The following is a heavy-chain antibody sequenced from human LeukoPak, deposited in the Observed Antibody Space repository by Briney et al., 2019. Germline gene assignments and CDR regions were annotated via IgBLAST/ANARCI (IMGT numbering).Heavy chain of an antibody. CDR1: GYTFTGYY. V-gene: IGHV1-2*02. CDR2: INPNSGGT. CDR3: ARSQTYYDILTGYVNYYYYGMDV. D-gene: IGHD3-9*01. Sequence: ASVKVSCKASGYTFTGYYMHWVRQAPGQGLEWMGWINPNSGGTNYAQKFQGRVTMTRDTSISTAYMELSRLRSDDTAVYYCARSQTYYDILTGYVNYYYYGMDVWGQGTTVTVSS. J-gene: IGHJ6*02.